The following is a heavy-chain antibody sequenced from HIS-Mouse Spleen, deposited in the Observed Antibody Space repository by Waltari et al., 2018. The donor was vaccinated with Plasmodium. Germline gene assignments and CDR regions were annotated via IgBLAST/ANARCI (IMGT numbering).Heavy chain of an antibody. CDR1: GFPFRSYG. CDR3: AKEEGNWNDDDAFDI. J-gene: IGHJ3*02. CDR2: IWYDGSNK. Sequence: QVQLVESGGGVVQPGRSLRLSCAASGFPFRSYGMPWVRQAPGKGLEWVAVIWYDGSNKYYADSVKGRFTISRDNSKNTLYLQMNSLRAEDTAVYYCAKEEGNWNDDDAFDIWGQGTMVTVSS. V-gene: IGHV3-33*06. D-gene: IGHD1-1*01.